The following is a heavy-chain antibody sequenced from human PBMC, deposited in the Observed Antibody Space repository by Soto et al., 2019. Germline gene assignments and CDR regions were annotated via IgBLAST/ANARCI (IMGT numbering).Heavy chain of an antibody. Sequence: QVQLQESGPGLVKPSETLSLICDVSNYSISSGYYWGWIRQTPAKGLEWIGTIYHTGDSFYNPSLKSRVTISVDTSKNQFSLSLKSVTAADTAKYFCTRDGQVSGSAHFWGRGTLVTV. J-gene: IGHJ4*02. CDR2: IYHTGDS. CDR1: NYSISSGYY. V-gene: IGHV4-38-2*02. D-gene: IGHD1-26*01. CDR3: TRDGQVSGSAHF.